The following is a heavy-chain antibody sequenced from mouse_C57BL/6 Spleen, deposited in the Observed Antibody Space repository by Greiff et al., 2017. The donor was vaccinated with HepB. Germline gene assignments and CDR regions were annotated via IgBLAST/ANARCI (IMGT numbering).Heavy chain of an antibody. J-gene: IGHJ3*01. Sequence: EVHLVESGEGLVKPGGSLKLSCAASGFTFSSYAMSWVRQTPEKRLEWVAYISSGGDYIYYADTVKGRFTISRDNARNTLYLQMSSLKSEDTAMYYCTRDQGYDYAAWFAYWGQGTLVTVSA. CDR3: TRDQGYDYAAWFAY. CDR1: GFTFSSYA. D-gene: IGHD2-4*01. CDR2: ISSGGDYI. V-gene: IGHV5-9-1*02.